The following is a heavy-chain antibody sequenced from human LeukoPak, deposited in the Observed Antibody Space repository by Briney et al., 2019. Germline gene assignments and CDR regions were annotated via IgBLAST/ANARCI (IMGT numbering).Heavy chain of an antibody. CDR2: IYSSGGT. CDR3: AKDSSGPAF. D-gene: IGHD6-19*01. Sequence: PGGSLRLSCAASGFTFSSYAMSWVRQAPGKGLEWVSVIYSSGGTFYSESVKGRFTISRDYSKNTLYLQMNSLRVDDTAVYYCAKDSSGPAFWGQGTLVTVSS. J-gene: IGHJ4*02. CDR1: GFTFSSYA. V-gene: IGHV3-23*03.